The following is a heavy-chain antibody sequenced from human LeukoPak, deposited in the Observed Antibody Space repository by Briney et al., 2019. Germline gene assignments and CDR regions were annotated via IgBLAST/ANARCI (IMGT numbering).Heavy chain of an antibody. Sequence: SETLSLTCTVSGGSISSSSCYWGWIRQPPGKGLEWIGSIYYSGSTYYNPSLKSRVTISVDTSKNQFSLKLSSVTAADTAVYYCARIAAAGIYYYYYYMDVWGKGTTVTISS. J-gene: IGHJ6*03. CDR1: GGSISSSSCY. V-gene: IGHV4-39*01. CDR2: IYYSGST. CDR3: ARIAAAGIYYYYYYMDV. D-gene: IGHD6-13*01.